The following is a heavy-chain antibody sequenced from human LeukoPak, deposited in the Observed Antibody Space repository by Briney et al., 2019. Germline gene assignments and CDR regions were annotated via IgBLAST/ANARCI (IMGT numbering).Heavy chain of an antibody. V-gene: IGHV1-18*04. D-gene: IGHD2-2*01. CDR1: GYTFTSYG. Sequence: GASVKVSCKASGYTFTSYGISWVRQAPGQGLEWMGWISAYNGNTNYAQKLQGRVTMTTDTSTSTAYMELSSLRSEDTAVYYCARPHCSSTDCHPPEWFDPWGQGTLVTVSS. CDR2: ISAYNGNT. J-gene: IGHJ5*02. CDR3: ARPHCSSTDCHPPEWFDP.